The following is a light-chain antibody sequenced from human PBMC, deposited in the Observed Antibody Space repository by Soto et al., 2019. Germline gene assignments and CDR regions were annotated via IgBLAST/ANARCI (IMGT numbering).Light chain of an antibody. Sequence: QSVLTQSSSVSAAAGQKVTISCSGSYSNIGSNFVSWYQHFPGSAPKLVIYDNTQRPSGIPDRFSGSKSGSSATLGITGLQTGDEADYYCGTWDSSINVVVFGGGTKVTVL. V-gene: IGLV1-51*01. J-gene: IGLJ2*01. CDR1: YSNIGSNF. CDR3: GTWDSSINVVV. CDR2: DNT.